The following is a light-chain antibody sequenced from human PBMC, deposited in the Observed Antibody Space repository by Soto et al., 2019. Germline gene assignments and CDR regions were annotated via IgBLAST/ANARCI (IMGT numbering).Light chain of an antibody. J-gene: IGLJ1*01. CDR3: SSFTSTSTYV. Sequence: QSALTQPPSVSGSPGQSVAISCSGTSSDVGSYNRVSWHQQPPGTAPKLVIYDVSNRPSGVPDRFSGSKSGNTASLTISGLQAEDEADYYCSSFTSTSTYVFGTGTKVTVL. CDR1: SSDVGSYNR. V-gene: IGLV2-18*02. CDR2: DVS.